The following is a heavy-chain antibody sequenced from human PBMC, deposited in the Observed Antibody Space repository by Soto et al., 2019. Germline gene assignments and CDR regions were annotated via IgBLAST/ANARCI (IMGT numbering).Heavy chain of an antibody. D-gene: IGHD6-13*01. CDR2: ISGSGSGP. J-gene: IGHJ4*02. V-gene: IGHV3-23*01. CDR1: GFTFSNYD. Sequence: EVLLLESGGGLVQPGGSLRLSCAASGFTFSNYDMGWVRQAPGKGLELVSFISGSGSGPYYADSVKGLFTISRDNAENTLYLQMNSLRVEDTAVYYCAKLQSWRALDYWGQGTQVIVSS. CDR3: AKLQSWRALDY.